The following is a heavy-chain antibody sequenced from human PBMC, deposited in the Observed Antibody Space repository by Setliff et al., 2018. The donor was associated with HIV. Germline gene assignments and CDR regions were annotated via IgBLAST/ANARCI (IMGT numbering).Heavy chain of an antibody. D-gene: IGHD2-2*01. CDR3: AREYCNSTSCYGYSGDY. CDR1: GFTFSTYG. J-gene: IGHJ4*02. CDR2: ISGSGGST. V-gene: IGHV3-23*01. Sequence: GGSLRLSCAASGFTFSTYGMSWVRQAPGKGLEWVSAISGSGGSTYYADPVKGRLTISRDNSKNTLYLQMKSLRADDTAVYYCAREYCNSTSCYGYSGDYWGQGTLVTV.